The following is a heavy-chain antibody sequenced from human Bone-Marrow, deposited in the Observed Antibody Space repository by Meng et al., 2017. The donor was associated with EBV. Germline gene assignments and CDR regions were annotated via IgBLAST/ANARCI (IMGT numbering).Heavy chain of an antibody. CDR3: LLQVQDDDY. J-gene: IGHJ4*02. CDR2: IYNSGST. D-gene: IGHD1-1*01. CDR1: GGSISSSNW. Sequence: LPWQGPVPGLVKPSGTLSLTCAVLGGSISSSNWWSWVRQPPGKGLEWIGEIYNSGSTNYNPSLKSRVTISVDKSKIQFSLKLSSVTAADTTVYYCLLQVQDDDYWGQGTLVTVSS. V-gene: IGHV4-4*02.